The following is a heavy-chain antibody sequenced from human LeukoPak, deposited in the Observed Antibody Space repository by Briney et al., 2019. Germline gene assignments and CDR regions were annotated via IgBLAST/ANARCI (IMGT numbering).Heavy chain of an antibody. CDR1: GFTFSSYA. J-gene: IGHJ4*02. D-gene: IGHD6-13*01. Sequence: QPGGSLRLSCAGSGFTFSSYAMSWVRQAPGKGLEWVSAISDTGATTYDADSVKGRFTISRDNSRSTLYLQMNSLRAEDTAVYYCAKDPGYSNIFYFDYWGQGTLVTVSS. CDR3: AKDPGYSNIFYFDY. V-gene: IGHV3-23*01. CDR2: ISDTGATT.